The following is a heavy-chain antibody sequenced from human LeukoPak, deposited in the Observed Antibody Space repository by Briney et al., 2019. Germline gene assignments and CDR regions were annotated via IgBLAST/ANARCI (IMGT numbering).Heavy chain of an antibody. J-gene: IGHJ4*02. CDR1: GFTFDDYA. Sequence: GGSLRLSCAASGFTFDDYAMHWVRQAPGKGLEWVSGISWNSGSIGYADSVKGRFTISRDNAKNSLYLQMNSLRAEDTALYYCAKATYDILTGFVDYWGQGTLVTVFS. V-gene: IGHV3-9*01. CDR2: ISWNSGSI. CDR3: AKATYDILTGFVDY. D-gene: IGHD3-9*01.